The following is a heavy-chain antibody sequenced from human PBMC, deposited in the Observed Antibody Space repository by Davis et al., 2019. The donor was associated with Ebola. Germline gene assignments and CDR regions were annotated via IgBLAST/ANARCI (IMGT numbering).Heavy chain of an antibody. Sequence: PSETLSLTCTVSGGSISSYYWSWIRQPPGKGLEWIGYIYYSGSTNYNPSLKSRVTISVDTSKNQFSLKLSSVTAADTAVYYCARATSAPGGSCYSCYYYGMDVWGQGTTVTVSS. J-gene: IGHJ6*02. CDR2: IYYSGST. CDR1: GGSISSYY. V-gene: IGHV4-59*01. CDR3: ARATSAPGGSCYSCYYYGMDV. D-gene: IGHD2-15*01.